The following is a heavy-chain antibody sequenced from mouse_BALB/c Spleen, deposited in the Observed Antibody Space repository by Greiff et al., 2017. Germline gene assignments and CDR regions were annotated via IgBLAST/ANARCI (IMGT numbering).Heavy chain of an antibody. Sequence: LQQPGSELVRPGASVKLSCKASGYTFTSYWMHWVKQRHGQGLEWIGNIYPGSGSTNYAEKFKSKGTLTVDTSSSTAYMHLSSLTSEDSAVYYCTRGEVYYDYDGAMDYWGQGTSVTVSS. J-gene: IGHJ4*01. CDR2: IYPGSGST. V-gene: IGHV1S22*01. CDR1: GYTFTSYW. D-gene: IGHD2-4*01. CDR3: TRGEVYYDYDGAMDY.